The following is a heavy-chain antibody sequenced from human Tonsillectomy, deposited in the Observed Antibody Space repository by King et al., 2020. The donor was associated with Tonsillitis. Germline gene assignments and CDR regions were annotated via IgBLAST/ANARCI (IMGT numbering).Heavy chain of an antibody. J-gene: IGHJ4*02. Sequence: VQLVESGGGLVQPGGSLRLSCAASGFTVSSNYMSWVRQAPGKGLEWVSTIYSGGSTYYADSVKGRFTISRDNSKNTVYLQMNSLRAGDTAVYHWSRGSSLSYPSVSYPYSCDYWRQGTHLTVSS. CDR1: GFTVSSNY. D-gene: IGHD1-26*01. CDR3: SRGSSLSYPSVSYPYSCDY. CDR2: IYSGGST. V-gene: IGHV3-66*01.